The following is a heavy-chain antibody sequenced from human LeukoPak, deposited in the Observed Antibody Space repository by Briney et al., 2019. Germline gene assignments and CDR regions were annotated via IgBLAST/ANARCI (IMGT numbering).Heavy chain of an antibody. CDR1: GFTFSNAW. J-gene: IGHJ4*02. D-gene: IGHD4-17*01. CDR2: IKSKTDGGTT. V-gene: IGHV3-15*01. CDR3: TSDYGDYGGSEFDY. Sequence: GGSLRLSCEASGFTFSNAWMSWVRQAPGKGLEWVGRIKSKTDGGTTDYAAPVKGRFTISRDDSKNTLYLQMNSLKTEDTAVYYCTSDYGDYGGSEFDYWGQGTLVTVSS.